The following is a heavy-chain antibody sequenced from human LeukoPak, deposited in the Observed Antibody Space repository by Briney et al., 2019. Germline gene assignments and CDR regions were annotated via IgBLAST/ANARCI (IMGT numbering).Heavy chain of an antibody. V-gene: IGHV3-20*04. J-gene: IGHJ4*02. CDR2: INWNGGST. CDR1: GFIFDDYG. CDR3: ASEGFVN. D-gene: IGHD6-6*01. Sequence: PGGSLRLSCAASGFIFDDYGMSWVRQAPGKGLEWVSGINWNGGSTGYADSVKGRFTISRDNAKNSLYLQMNSLRAEEDTAVYYCASEGFVNWGQGTLVTVSP.